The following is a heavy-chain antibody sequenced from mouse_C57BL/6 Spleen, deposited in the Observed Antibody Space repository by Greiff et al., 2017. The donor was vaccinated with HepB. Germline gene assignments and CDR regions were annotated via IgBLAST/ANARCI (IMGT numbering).Heavy chain of an antibody. CDR3: TRSPPDSSGYRFAY. Sequence: QVQLQQSGAELVRPGASVTLSCKASGYTFTDYEMHWVKQTPVHGLEWIGAIDPETGGTAYNQKFKGKAILTADKSSSTAYMELRSLTSEDSAVYYCTRSPPDSSGYRFAYWGQGTLVTVSA. CDR2: IDPETGGT. D-gene: IGHD3-2*02. V-gene: IGHV1-15*01. J-gene: IGHJ3*01. CDR1: GYTFTDYE.